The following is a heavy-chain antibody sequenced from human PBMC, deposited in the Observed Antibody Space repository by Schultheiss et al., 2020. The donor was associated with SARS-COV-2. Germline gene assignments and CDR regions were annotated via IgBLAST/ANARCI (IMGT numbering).Heavy chain of an antibody. V-gene: IGHV1-18*01. J-gene: IGHJ6*02. D-gene: IGHD3-10*01. Sequence: ASVKVSCKASGYTFTSYGISWVRQAPGQGLEWMGWISAYNGNTNYAQKLQGRVTMTTDTSTSTAYMELRSLRSDDTAVYYCARDRRVRGVGGGGILYYYYYGMDVWGQGTTVTVSS. CDR2: ISAYNGNT. CDR3: ARDRRVRGVGGGGILYYYYYGMDV. CDR1: GYTFTSYG.